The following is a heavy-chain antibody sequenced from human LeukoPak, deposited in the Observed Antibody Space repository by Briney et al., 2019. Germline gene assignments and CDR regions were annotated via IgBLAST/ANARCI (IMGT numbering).Heavy chain of an antibody. CDR1: GYSFTNYW. J-gene: IGHJ4*02. D-gene: IGHD2-15*01. CDR3: ARQLEGGRFDF. V-gene: IGHV5-51*01. CDR2: IYPGDSES. Sequence: GESLKISCKGSGYSFTNYWIGWVRQMPGQGLEWMGIIYPGDSESSYSPSFQGQVTFSADKSISTAYLQWSSLKASDTAMYYCARQLEGGRFDFWGQGTLVTVSS.